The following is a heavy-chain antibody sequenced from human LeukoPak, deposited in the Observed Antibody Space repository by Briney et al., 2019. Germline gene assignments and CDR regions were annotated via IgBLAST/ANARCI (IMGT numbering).Heavy chain of an antibody. Sequence: PSETLSLTCTVSGGSISSGGYYWSWIRQHPGKGLEWIGYIYYSGSTYYNPSLKSRVTISVDTSKNQFSLKLTSVTAADTAVYFCARARRSSGYYHFDYWGQGTLVTVSS. CDR3: ARARRSSGYYHFDY. J-gene: IGHJ4*02. D-gene: IGHD3-22*01. CDR2: IYYSGST. V-gene: IGHV4-30-4*08. CDR1: GGSISSGGYY.